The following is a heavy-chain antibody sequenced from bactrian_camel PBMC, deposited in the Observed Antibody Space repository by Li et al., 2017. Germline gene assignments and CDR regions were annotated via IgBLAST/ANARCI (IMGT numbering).Heavy chain of an antibody. CDR1: GSTYMQC. V-gene: IGHV3S53*01. Sequence: HVQLVESGGDTVQVGGSLKLACVMSGSTYMQCMGWFRQVPGKERERVARTIVGGNPTYLDSVRGRFTISRDNAKNTVYLQMNSLKSEDTALYYCATDPIRGTWSHENNYWGQGTQVTVS. J-gene: IGHJ4*01. D-gene: IGHD6*01. CDR3: ATDPIRGTWSHENNY. CDR2: TIVGGNP.